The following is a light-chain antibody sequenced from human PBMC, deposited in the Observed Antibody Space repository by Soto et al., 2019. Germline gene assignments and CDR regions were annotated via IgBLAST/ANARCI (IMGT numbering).Light chain of an antibody. CDR3: CSYAGSSTSYV. Sequence: QSALTQPPSASGSPGQSVTISCTGSSSDVGVYNYVSWYQQHPGKAPKLMIYEGSKRPSGVSNRFSGSKSGNTASLTISGLQAEPEADYYCCSYAGSSTSYVFGTGTKVTVL. V-gene: IGLV2-23*01. J-gene: IGLJ1*01. CDR2: EGS. CDR1: SSDVGVYNY.